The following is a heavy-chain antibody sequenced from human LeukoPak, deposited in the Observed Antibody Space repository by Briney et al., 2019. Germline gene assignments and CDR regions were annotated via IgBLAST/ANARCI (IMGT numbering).Heavy chain of an antibody. CDR3: ARGDPHADL. CDR2: ITISGHTK. CDR1: GFIFSTYG. J-gene: IGHJ5*02. Sequence: PGGSLSLSCAASGFIFSTYGMNWVRQAPGKGLGWIADITISGHTKNYADSVKGRFTISRDNARTSLYLQMNSLRVEDTGVYYCARGDPHADLWGQGTLVTVSS. V-gene: IGHV3-48*04.